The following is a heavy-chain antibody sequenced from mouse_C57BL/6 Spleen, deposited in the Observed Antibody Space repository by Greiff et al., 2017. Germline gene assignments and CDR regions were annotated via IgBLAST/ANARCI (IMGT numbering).Heavy chain of an antibody. Sequence: VQLQQSGAELVMPGASVKLSCKASGYTFTSYRMHWVKQRPGQGLEWIGEIDPSDNYTNYNQQFKGKSTLTVDKYSSTAYLQLSSLTSEDSAVYDCARWYFDYWGQGTTLTVSS. J-gene: IGHJ2*01. CDR3: ARWYFDY. V-gene: IGHV1-69*01. CDR2: IDPSDNYT. CDR1: GYTFTSYR.